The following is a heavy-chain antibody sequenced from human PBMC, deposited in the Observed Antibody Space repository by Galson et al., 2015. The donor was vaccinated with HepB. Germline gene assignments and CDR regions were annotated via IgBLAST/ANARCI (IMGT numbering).Heavy chain of an antibody. CDR1: GYSFTSYW. CDR2: IYPGDSDT. Sequence: QSGAEVKKPGESLKISCKGSGYSFTSYWIGWVRQMPGKGVEWMGIIYPGDSDTRYSPSFQGQVTISADKSISTAYLQWSSLKASDTAMYYCARRISQDTAMVTGVSYNWFDPWGQGTLVTVSS. CDR3: ARRISQDTAMVTGVSYNWFDP. V-gene: IGHV5-51*01. J-gene: IGHJ5*02. D-gene: IGHD5-18*01.